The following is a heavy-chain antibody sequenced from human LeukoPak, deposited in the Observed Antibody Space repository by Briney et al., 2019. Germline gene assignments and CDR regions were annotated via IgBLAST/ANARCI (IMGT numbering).Heavy chain of an antibody. D-gene: IGHD1-14*01. J-gene: IGHJ4*02. CDR1: GDSVTNDFF. CDR2: FCLGRDT. V-gene: IGHV4-38-2*02. Sequence: TSETLSLTCTVSGDSVTNDFFWGWVRQPPGKELEWIGSFCLGRDTYYRPSLKSRVTISVDTSKNQFSLNLNSVTAADTAVYCCARWASISREPGGFFDHWGQGTLVTVSS. CDR3: ARWASISREPGGFFDH.